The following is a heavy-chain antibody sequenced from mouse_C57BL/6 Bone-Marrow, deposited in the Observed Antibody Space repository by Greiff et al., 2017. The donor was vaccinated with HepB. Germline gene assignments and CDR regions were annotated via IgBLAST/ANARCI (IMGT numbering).Heavy chain of an antibody. CDR2: ISSGGDYI. CDR1: GFTFSSYA. V-gene: IGHV5-9-1*02. Sequence: EVQRVESGEGLVKPGGSLKLSCAASGFTFSSYAMSWVRQTPEKRLEWVAYISSGGDYIYYADTVKGRFTISRDNARNTLYLQMSSLKSEDTAMYYCTRVYDGYYLYYFDYWGQGTTLTVSS. J-gene: IGHJ2*01. CDR3: TRVYDGYYLYYFDY. D-gene: IGHD2-3*01.